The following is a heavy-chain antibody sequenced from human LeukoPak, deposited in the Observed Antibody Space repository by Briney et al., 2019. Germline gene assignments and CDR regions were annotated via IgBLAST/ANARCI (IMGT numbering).Heavy chain of an antibody. D-gene: IGHD6-19*01. CDR1: GFTFSSYA. V-gene: IGHV3-30*04. Sequence: PGGSLRLSCAASGFTFSSYAMHWVRQAPGKGLEWVAVISYDGSNKYYADSVKGRFTISRDNSKNTLYLQMNSLRAEGTAVYYCARDPKPLAVAGYFDYWGQGTLVTVSS. J-gene: IGHJ4*02. CDR3: ARDPKPLAVAGYFDY. CDR2: ISYDGSNK.